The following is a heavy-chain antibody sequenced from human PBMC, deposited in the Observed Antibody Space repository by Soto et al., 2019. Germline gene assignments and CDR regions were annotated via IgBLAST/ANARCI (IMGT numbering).Heavy chain of an antibody. D-gene: IGHD6-6*01. Sequence: GGSLRLSCAASGFTFDDYAMHWVRQAPGKGLEWVSGISWNSGSIGYADSVKGRFTISRDNAKNSLYLQMNSLRAEGTALYYCAKDLRFRSSSGFGWFDPWGQGTLVTVSS. J-gene: IGHJ5*02. V-gene: IGHV3-9*01. CDR1: GFTFDDYA. CDR2: ISWNSGSI. CDR3: AKDLRFRSSSGFGWFDP.